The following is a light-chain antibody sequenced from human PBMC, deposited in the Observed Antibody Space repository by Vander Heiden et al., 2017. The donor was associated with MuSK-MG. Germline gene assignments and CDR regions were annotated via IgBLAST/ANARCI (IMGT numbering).Light chain of an antibody. CDR2: AAS. Sequence: AIRMTQSPSSFSASTGDRVTITCRASQGISSYLAWYQQKPGKAPKLLIYAASTLQSGVPSRFSGSGSGTDFTLTISCLQSEDFATYYCQQYYRYLPYTFGQGTKLEIK. CDR3: QQYYRYLPYT. J-gene: IGKJ2*01. V-gene: IGKV1-8*01. CDR1: QGISSY.